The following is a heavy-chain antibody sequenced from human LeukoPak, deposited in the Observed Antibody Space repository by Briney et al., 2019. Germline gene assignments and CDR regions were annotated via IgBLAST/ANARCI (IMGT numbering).Heavy chain of an antibody. CDR1: GFTFSSSA. CDR2: ISYDESNK. V-gene: IGHV3-30*03. Sequence: GRSLRLSCAASGFTFSSSAMHWVRQAPGKGLEWVAAISYDESNKYYADSVKGRFTISRDNSKNTLYLQMNSLRAEDMAVYYCARGTDTKPFWSGYWVDVWGQGTTVTVSS. J-gene: IGHJ6*02. D-gene: IGHD3-3*01. CDR3: ARGTDTKPFWSGYWVDV.